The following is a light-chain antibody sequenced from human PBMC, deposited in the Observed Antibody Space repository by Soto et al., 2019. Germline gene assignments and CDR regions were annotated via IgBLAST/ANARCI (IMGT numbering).Light chain of an antibody. Sequence: QLVLTQPPSVSGAPGQRVTISCTGISSNIGAGYDVHWYQQLPGTAPKLLIYGNSNRPSGVPDRFSGSKSCTSASLDITGLQAEDEADYYCQSYDSSLSGHVVFGGGTKLTVL. CDR2: GNS. J-gene: IGLJ2*01. CDR1: SSNIGAGYD. CDR3: QSYDSSLSGHVV. V-gene: IGLV1-40*01.